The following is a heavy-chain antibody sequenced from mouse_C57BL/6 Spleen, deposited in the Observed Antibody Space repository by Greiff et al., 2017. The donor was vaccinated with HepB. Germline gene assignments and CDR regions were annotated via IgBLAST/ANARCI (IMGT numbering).Heavy chain of an antibody. D-gene: IGHD2-4*01. CDR2: IRSKSNNYAT. CDR3: VRQDDYDGFAY. J-gene: IGHJ3*01. V-gene: IGHV10-1*01. CDR1: GFSFNTYA. Sequence: EVQRVESGGGLVQPKGSLKLSCAASGFSFNTYAMNWVRQAPGKGLEWVARIRSKSNNYATYYADSVKDRFTISRDDSESMLYLQMNNLKTEDTAMYYCVRQDDYDGFAYWGQGTLVTVSA.